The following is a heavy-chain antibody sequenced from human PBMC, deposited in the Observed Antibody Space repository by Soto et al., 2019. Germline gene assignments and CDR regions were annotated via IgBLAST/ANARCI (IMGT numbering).Heavy chain of an antibody. V-gene: IGHV2-5*02. J-gene: IGHJ3*02. CDR1: GFSLSTSGVG. D-gene: IGHD4-17*01. Sequence: QITLKESGPTLVKPTQTLTLTCTFSGFSLSTSGVGVAWIRQPPGKALEWLALIYWDDDKRYSPSLKSRLTIPKDTSKNQVLHTLTNMDPVDTATYYCAHRRFTIGDYGDPPMVFDIWGHGTLVTVS. CDR3: AHRRFTIGDYGDPPMVFDI. CDR2: IYWDDDK.